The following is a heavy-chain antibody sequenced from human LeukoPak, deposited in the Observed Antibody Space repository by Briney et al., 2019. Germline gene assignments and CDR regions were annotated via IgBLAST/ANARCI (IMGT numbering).Heavy chain of an antibody. D-gene: IGHD3-3*01. CDR3: ARDGVAYFDY. CDR2: IYSGGST. CDR1: GFTFNSYT. J-gene: IGHJ4*02. Sequence: PGGSLRLSCAASGFTFNSYTLHWVRQAPGKGLEWVSVIYSGGSTYYADSVKGRFTISRDNSKNTLYLQMNSLRAEDTAVYYCARDGVAYFDYWGQGTLVTVSS. V-gene: IGHV3-53*01.